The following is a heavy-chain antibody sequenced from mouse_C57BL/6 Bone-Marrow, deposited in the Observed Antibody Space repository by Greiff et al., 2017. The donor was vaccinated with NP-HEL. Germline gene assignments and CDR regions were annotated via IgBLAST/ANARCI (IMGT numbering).Heavy chain of an antibody. D-gene: IGHD1-1*01. CDR3: TTLRAHMGY. J-gene: IGHJ4*01. V-gene: IGHV14-4*01. Sequence: EVQLQQSGAELVRPGASVKLSCTASGFNIKDDYMHWVKQRPEQGLEWIGWIDPGNGDTEYASKFQGKATITADTTSNTAYLQLSSLTSEDTAVYYCTTLRAHMGYWGQGTSVTVSS. CDR1: GFNIKDDY. CDR2: IDPGNGDT.